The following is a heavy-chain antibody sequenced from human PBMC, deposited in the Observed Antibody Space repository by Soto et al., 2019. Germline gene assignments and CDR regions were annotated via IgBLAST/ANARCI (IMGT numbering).Heavy chain of an antibody. Sequence: QVQLVQSGAEMKKPGASVKVSCKASGYAFTSYDINWVRQATGQGLEWMGWMNPNSGDTGYAQNFQGRVTLTRDTSISTAYMELSNLRSDDTAVYYCARDYGGNSGWFDPWGQGNLVTVSS. V-gene: IGHV1-8*01. J-gene: IGHJ5*02. CDR3: ARDYGGNSGWFDP. CDR1: GYAFTSYD. CDR2: MNPNSGDT. D-gene: IGHD4-17*01.